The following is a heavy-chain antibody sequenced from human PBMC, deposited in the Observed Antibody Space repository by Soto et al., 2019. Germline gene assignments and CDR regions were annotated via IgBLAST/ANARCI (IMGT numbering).Heavy chain of an antibody. CDR3: ARDLNVNIWPEYSQH. V-gene: IGHV3-11*06. Sequence: QVQLVESGGGLVKPGGSLTLSCAASGFIFSDFYMSWIRQAPGKGLEWISYISSVGNYTGYADSVKGRVTISRDNTQNSLFLHMNSLRVEETAVYYCARDLNVNIWPEYSQHLGQGTVVTVSS. CDR2: ISSVGNYT. CDR1: GFIFSDFY. J-gene: IGHJ1*01. D-gene: IGHD2-8*01.